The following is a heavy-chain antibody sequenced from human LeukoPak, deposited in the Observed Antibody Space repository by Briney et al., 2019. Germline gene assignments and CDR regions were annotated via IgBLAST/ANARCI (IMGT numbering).Heavy chain of an antibody. Sequence: ASVKVSCKASGYTFTNYAISWVRQAPGQGLEWMGWISAYNGNTNYAQKLQGRVTMTTDTSTSTAYMELRSLRSDDTAVYYCARGYCYDSSGYYYPGPVDYWGQGTLVTVSS. CDR3: ARGYCYDSSGYYYPGPVDY. CDR2: ISAYNGNT. V-gene: IGHV1-18*01. D-gene: IGHD3-22*01. CDR1: GYTFTNYA. J-gene: IGHJ4*02.